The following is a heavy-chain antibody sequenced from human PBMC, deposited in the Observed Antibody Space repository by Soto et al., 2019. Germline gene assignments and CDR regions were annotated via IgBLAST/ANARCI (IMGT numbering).Heavy chain of an antibody. V-gene: IGHV1-2*04. J-gene: IGHJ4*02. CDR2: INPNSGGT. CDR1: GYTFTGYY. CDR3: AKNTYKWIAERAGGFDY. D-gene: IGHD1-1*01. Sequence: GASVKVSCKASGYTFTGYYMHWVRQAPGQGLEWMGWINPNSGGTNYAQKFQGWVTMTRDTSISTAYMELSRLRSDDTAVYYCAKNTYKWIAERAGGFDYWGQGTLVTVSS.